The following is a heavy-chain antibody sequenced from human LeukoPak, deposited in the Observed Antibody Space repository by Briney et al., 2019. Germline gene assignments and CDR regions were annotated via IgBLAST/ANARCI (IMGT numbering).Heavy chain of an antibody. CDR2: FDHSGNT. D-gene: IGHD6-19*01. CDR3: ARHGSSASSGWYRLDY. CDR1: GGSISGYY. V-gene: IGHV4-59*08. Sequence: SETLSLTCSVSGGSISGYYWSWIRQPPGKRLEWIGYFDHSGNTNYNPSLKSRVTISEDTSKNEFSLNLSSVTASDTAVYYCARHGSSASSGWYRLDYWGQGTLVTVSS. J-gene: IGHJ4*02.